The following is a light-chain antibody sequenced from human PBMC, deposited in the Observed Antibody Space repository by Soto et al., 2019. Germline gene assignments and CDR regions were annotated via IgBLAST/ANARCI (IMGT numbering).Light chain of an antibody. V-gene: IGLV2-14*01. J-gene: IGLJ2*01. CDR1: RSDVGGYNY. CDR2: DVS. CDR3: RSYTSISHVV. Sequence: QSALTQPASVSGSPGQSITISCTGTRSDVGGYNYVSWYQQHPGQAPKHMLYDVSNRPSGVSNRFSGSKSGNPASLTISGLQAANEADYFCRSYTSISHVVFGGGTQLTFL.